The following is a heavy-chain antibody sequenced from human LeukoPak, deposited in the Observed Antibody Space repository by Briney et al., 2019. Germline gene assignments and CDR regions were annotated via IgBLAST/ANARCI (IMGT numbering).Heavy chain of an antibody. D-gene: IGHD5-18*01. CDR2: IIPIFGTA. Sequence: SVKVSCKASGGTFSSYAISWVRQAPGQGLEWMGGIIPIFGTANYAQKFQGRVTITTHESTSTAYMELSSLRSEDTAVYYCARSRGLTAMVRDYYYYYMDVWGKGTTVTVSS. CDR3: ARSRGLTAMVRDYYYYYMDV. CDR1: GGTFSSYA. V-gene: IGHV1-69*05. J-gene: IGHJ6*03.